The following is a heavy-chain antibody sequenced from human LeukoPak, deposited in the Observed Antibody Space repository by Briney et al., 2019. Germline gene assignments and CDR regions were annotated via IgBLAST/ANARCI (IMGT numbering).Heavy chain of an antibody. V-gene: IGHV1-2*02. D-gene: IGHD3-3*01. CDR1: GYTFTGYY. Sequence: ASVKVSCKASGYTFTGYYMHWVRQAPGQGLEWMGWINPNSGGTNYAQKFQGRVTMTRDTSISTAYMELSRLRSDDTAVYYCARDPINDYDFWSGPPDYWGQGTLVTVSS. J-gene: IGHJ4*02. CDR3: ARDPINDYDFWSGPPDY. CDR2: INPNSGGT.